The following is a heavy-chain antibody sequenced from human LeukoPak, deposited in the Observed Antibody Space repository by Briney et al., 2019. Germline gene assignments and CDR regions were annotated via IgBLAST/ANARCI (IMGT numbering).Heavy chain of an antibody. J-gene: IGHJ4*02. CDR2: IYYSGST. V-gene: IGHV4-59*08. D-gene: IGHD3-10*01. Sequence: SETLSLTCTVSGGSISSYYWSWIRQPPGKGLEWIGYIYYSGSTNYNPSLKSRVAISVDTSKNQFSLKLSSVTAADTAVYYCARTYYYGSGVDYWGQGTLVTVSS. CDR1: GGSISSYY. CDR3: ARTYYYGSGVDY.